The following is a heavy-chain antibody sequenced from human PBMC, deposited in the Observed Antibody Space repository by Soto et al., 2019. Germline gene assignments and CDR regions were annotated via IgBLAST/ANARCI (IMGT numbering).Heavy chain of an antibody. J-gene: IGHJ4*02. D-gene: IGHD6-6*01. CDR2: ISTLHGNT. CDR3: ARDPHLSSWRKIDS. V-gene: IGHV1-18*01. Sequence: QVHLEQSGAEVKKPGASVKVSCKASGYTFTHQGISWVRQAPGQGLEWVGGISTLHGNTDYAQKFQGRVTLSTDTYKRTAYMELKSLRSDDTAVYYCARDPHLSSWRKIDSWCQGTLVTVSS. CDR1: GYTFTHQG.